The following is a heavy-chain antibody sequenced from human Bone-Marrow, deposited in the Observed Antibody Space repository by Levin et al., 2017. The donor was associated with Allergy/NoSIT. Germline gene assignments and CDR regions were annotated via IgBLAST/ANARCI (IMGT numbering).Heavy chain of an antibody. D-gene: IGHD6-19*01. Sequence: PSETLSLTCTVSGGSITNYYWNWIRQSPGKGLEWIGYIHYSGTTNYNPSLKSRITISVDTSKTQVSLKLSSVTAADTAIYYCARESAVAGNDGLFDSWGQGTLVTVSS. J-gene: IGHJ4*02. CDR1: GGSITNYY. CDR2: IHYSGTT. V-gene: IGHV4-59*01. CDR3: ARESAVAGNDGLFDS.